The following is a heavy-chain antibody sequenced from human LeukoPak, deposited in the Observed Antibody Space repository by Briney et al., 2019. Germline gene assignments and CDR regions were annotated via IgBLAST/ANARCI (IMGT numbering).Heavy chain of an antibody. Sequence: GGSLRLSCAASGFTSSSYAMHWVRQAPGKGLEYVSAISSNGGSTYYANSVKGRFTISRDNSKNTLYPQMGSLRAEDMAVYYCAATYYYDSSGYGLDYWGQGTLVTVSS. CDR1: GFTSSSYA. CDR2: ISSNGGST. J-gene: IGHJ4*02. V-gene: IGHV3-64*01. D-gene: IGHD3-22*01. CDR3: AATYYYDSSGYGLDY.